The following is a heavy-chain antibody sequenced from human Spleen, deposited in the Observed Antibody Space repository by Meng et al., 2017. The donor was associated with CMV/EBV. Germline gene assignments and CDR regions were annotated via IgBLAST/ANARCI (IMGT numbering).Heavy chain of an antibody. J-gene: IGHJ3*02. V-gene: IGHV3-43*01. CDR2: ITWDGSHR. D-gene: IGHD3-10*01. CDR1: GFSFDEYT. Sequence: GESLKISCAASGFSFDEYTMHWVRHAPEKGLEWVSLITWDGSHRYYADSVKGRFIISRDNSKNSLYLQMNGLRTEDTAFYYCAKTYYSGSGNFDDAFAIWGRGTMVT. CDR3: AKTYYSGSGNFDDAFAI.